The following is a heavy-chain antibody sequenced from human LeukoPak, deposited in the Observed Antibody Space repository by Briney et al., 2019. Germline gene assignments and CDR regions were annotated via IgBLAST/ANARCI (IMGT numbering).Heavy chain of an antibody. CDR2: ISYDGSNK. Sequence: GRSLRLSCAASGFTFSSYAMHWVRQAPGKGLEWVAVISYDGSNKYYADSVKGRFTISRDNSKNTQYLQMDSLRGEDTAVYYCARAYGGGEAHYYYYYMDVWGKGTTVTVSS. V-gene: IGHV3-30-3*01. CDR1: GFTFSSYA. D-gene: IGHD2-21*01. CDR3: ARAYGGGEAHYYYYYMDV. J-gene: IGHJ6*03.